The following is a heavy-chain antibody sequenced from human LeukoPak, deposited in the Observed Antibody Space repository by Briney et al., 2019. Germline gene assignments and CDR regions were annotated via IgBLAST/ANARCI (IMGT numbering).Heavy chain of an antibody. D-gene: IGHD3-22*01. Sequence: PSETLSLTCAVYGGSFSGYYWSWIRQPPGKGLEWIGNIYYTGSTYYNPSLKSRVTISVETSKNQFSLKLTSVTAADTAVYYCATPDSSGYYYLYWGQGTLVTASS. CDR3: ATPDSSGYYYLY. CDR2: IYYTGST. J-gene: IGHJ4*02. V-gene: IGHV4-34*01. CDR1: GGSFSGYY.